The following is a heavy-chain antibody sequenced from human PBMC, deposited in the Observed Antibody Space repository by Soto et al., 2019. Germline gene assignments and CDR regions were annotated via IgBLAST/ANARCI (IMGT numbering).Heavy chain of an antibody. D-gene: IGHD2-21*02. Sequence: SLRLSCAASGFTFSSYGMHWVRQAPGKGLEWVAVIWYDGSNKYYADSVKGRFTISRDNSKNTLYLQMNSLRAEDTAVYYCARAYCGGDCYSFTSYYYYGMDVWGQGTTVTVSS. CDR1: GFTFSSYG. J-gene: IGHJ6*02. CDR3: ARAYCGGDCYSFTSYYYYGMDV. V-gene: IGHV3-33*01. CDR2: IWYDGSNK.